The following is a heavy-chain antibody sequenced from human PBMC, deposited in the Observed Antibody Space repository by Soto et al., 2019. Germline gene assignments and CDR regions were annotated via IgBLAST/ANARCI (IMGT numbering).Heavy chain of an antibody. CDR3: ARHMARVLIANPYWFDT. D-gene: IGHD3-10*01. Sequence: QLHLQESGPGLVKPSETLSLICTVSGGSITNDDYYWAWIRQAPGKGLEWIASVSSTGSPYYNPSLKSRVTVSLDTSKTQVSLRLMSVTATDTAIYYCARHMARVLIANPYWFDTCGQGTLVTVSS. V-gene: IGHV4-39*01. CDR2: VSSTGSP. CDR1: GGSITNDDYY. J-gene: IGHJ5*02.